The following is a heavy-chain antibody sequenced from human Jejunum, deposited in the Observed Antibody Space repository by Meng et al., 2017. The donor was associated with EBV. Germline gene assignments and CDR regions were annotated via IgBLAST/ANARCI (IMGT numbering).Heavy chain of an antibody. V-gene: IGHV4-30-2*01. CDR3: ARGGPDFGDYVPFDY. CDR2: IYHIGST. Sequence: LHVQESRSGLLTPSQPLSLTCAVSGDSIARGAYLWSWIRQPPGKGLEWIGNIYHIGSTYYNPSLKSRVTISVDRSKNQFSLKLTSVTAADTAVYYCARGGPDFGDYVPFDYWGQGTLVTVSS. D-gene: IGHD4-17*01. J-gene: IGHJ4*02. CDR1: GDSIARGAYL.